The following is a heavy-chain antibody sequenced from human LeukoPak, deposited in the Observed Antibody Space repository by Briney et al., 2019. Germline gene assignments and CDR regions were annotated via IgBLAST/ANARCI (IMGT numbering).Heavy chain of an antibody. CDR2: INSDGSST. V-gene: IGHV3-74*01. D-gene: IGHD6-13*01. J-gene: IGHJ4*02. Sequence: GGSLRRFCAASGFTFSSYWMHWVRQAPGKGLVWVSRINSDGSSTSYADSVKGRFTISRDNAKNTLYLQMNSLRAEDTAVYYCARDWRHSSSWYMYYGGQGTLVTVSS. CDR1: GFTFSSYW. CDR3: ARDWRHSSSWYMYY.